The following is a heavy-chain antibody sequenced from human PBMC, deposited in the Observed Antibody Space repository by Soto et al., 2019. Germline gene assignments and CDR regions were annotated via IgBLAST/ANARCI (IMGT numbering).Heavy chain of an antibody. Sequence: ASVKVSCKASGYTFTSYGISWVRQAPGQGLEWMGWISAYNGNTNYAQKLQGRVTMTTDTSTSTAYMELRSLRSDDTAVYYCARGRHYDFWSGYFKAFDIWGQGTMVTVSS. CDR3: ARGRHYDFWSGYFKAFDI. V-gene: IGHV1-18*01. D-gene: IGHD3-3*01. CDR1: GYTFTSYG. J-gene: IGHJ3*02. CDR2: ISAYNGNT.